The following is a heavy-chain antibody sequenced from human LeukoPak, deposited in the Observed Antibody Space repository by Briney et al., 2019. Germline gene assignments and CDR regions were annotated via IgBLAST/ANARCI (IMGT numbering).Heavy chain of an antibody. CDR3: ARDRGYCSSTSCYRDRGVVGY. D-gene: IGHD2-2*02. CDR2: INHSGHT. V-gene: IGHV4-34*01. J-gene: IGHJ4*02. CDR1: GGSLTTHW. Sequence: SETLSLTCAVYGGSLTTHWWTWIRQSAGRGLEWVGEINHSGHTNYNPSFESRLTVSIDKSKNQFSLKLSSVTAADTAVYYCARDRGYCSSTSCYRDRGVVGYWGQGTLVTVSS.